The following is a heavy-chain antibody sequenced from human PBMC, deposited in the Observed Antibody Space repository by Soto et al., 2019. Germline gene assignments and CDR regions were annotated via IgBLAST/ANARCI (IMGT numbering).Heavy chain of an antibody. J-gene: IGHJ4*02. D-gene: IGHD4-17*01. CDR1: GGSFSSYA. CDR2: IIPIFGTA. V-gene: IGHV1-69*12. Sequence: QVQLVQSGAEVKKPGSSVKVSCKASGGSFSSYAISWVRQAPGQGLQLMGGIIPIFGTANYVQKFQGRVTITADESTSTAYMELSSLRSDDTAVDYCSRGWATTAVDYWGQGTLVTVSS. CDR3: SRGWATTAVDY.